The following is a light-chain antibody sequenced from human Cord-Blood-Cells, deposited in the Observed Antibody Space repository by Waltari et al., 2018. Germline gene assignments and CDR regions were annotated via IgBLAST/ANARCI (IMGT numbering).Light chain of an antibody. CDR3: QQYGSSQWT. V-gene: IGKV3-20*01. J-gene: IGKJ1*01. CDR2: GAT. CDR1: QSVSSSD. Sequence: EIVLTQSPGTLSLSPGERATLSCRASQSVSSSDLAWSQQKPDQAPRLLIYGATSRATGIPDRFSGSGSGTDFTLTISRLEPEDFAVYYCQQYGSSQWTFGQGTKVEIK.